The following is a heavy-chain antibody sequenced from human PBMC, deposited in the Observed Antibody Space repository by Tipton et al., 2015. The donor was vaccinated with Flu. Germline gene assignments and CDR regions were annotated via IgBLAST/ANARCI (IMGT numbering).Heavy chain of an antibody. V-gene: IGHV4-38-2*02. CDR1: GDSVTSGYY. CDR3: ARRTYGSGWYFYAFDI. Sequence: LSLTCTVSGDSVTSGYYWGWIRQPPGKGLEWIGNIYHTGSTYYNPSLQSRVIMSVDTSKNQFSLRLSSVTAADTAIYFCARRTYGSGWYFYAFDIWGQGTIVTVSS. D-gene: IGHD6-13*01. CDR2: IYHTGST. J-gene: IGHJ3*02.